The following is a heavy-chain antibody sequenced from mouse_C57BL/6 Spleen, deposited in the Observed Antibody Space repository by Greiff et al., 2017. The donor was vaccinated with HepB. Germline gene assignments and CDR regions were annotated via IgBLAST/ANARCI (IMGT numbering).Heavy chain of an antibody. CDR2: IRLKSDNYAT. CDR1: GFTFSNYW. Sequence: EVKVEESGGGLVQPGGSMKLSCVASGFTFSNYWMNWVRQSPEKGLEWVAQIRLKSDNYATHYAESVKGRFTISREDSKSSVYLQMNNLRAEDTGMYYCTESYSNYWYCDVWGTGTTVTVSS. CDR3: TESYSNYWYCDV. J-gene: IGHJ1*03. V-gene: IGHV6-3*01. D-gene: IGHD2-5*01.